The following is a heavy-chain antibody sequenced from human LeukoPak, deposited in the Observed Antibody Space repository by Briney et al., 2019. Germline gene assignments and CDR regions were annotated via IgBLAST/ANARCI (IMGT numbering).Heavy chain of an antibody. J-gene: IGHJ4*02. CDR1: GYTFVSYG. D-gene: IGHD6-13*01. Sequence: ASVKVSCKASGYTFVSYGISWVRQAPGQGLEWMGMGWIANYRENTNYAQNFQGRVTITTDTSTTTAYMELRGLRSDDTALYYCARDRGLRATAGTRIDFWGQGTLVTVSS. V-gene: IGHV1-18*01. CDR2: IANYRENT. CDR3: ARDRGLRATAGTRIDF.